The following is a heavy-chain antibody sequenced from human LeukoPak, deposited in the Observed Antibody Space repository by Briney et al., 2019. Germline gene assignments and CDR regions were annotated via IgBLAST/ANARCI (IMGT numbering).Heavy chain of an antibody. Sequence: GPSVTLSFKSSGYAFPIYGISWVRHPPAQGLEGVGCMSAYNGHTNYAENPRDRVTMTTDTSTSTAYMELRSLRFDDTAVYYCARGISMGYCDSSGPARFHPGDYWGQGTLVTVSS. J-gene: IGHJ4*02. CDR3: ARGISMGYCDSSGPARFHPGDY. CDR1: GYAFPIYG. D-gene: IGHD3-22*01. CDR2: MSAYNGHT. V-gene: IGHV1-18*01.